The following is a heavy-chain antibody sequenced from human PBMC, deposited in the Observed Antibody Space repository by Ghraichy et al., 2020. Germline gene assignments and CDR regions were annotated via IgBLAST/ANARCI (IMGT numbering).Heavy chain of an antibody. Sequence: CAASGFIVSSNYMAWVRQAPGKGLEWVSVIYTGGNTYYADSVKGRFTISRDNSKNTLYLQMNSLRAEDTAVFYCARGGRGAENYWGQGTLVTVSS. CDR1: GFIVSSNY. V-gene: IGHV3-53*01. D-gene: IGHD1-26*01. CDR2: IYTGGNT. CDR3: ARGGRGAENY. J-gene: IGHJ4*02.